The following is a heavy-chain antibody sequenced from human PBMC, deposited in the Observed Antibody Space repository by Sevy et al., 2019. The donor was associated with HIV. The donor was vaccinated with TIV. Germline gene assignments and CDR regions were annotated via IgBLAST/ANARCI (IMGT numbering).Heavy chain of an antibody. V-gene: IGHV1-2*04. CDR1: GYTFTGYY. J-gene: IGHJ4*02. CDR3: AREIWFGAKRGSFDY. D-gene: IGHD3-10*01. CDR2: INPNSGGT. Sequence: ASVKVSCKASGYTFTGYYMHWVRQAPGQGLEWMGWINPNSGGTNYAQKFQGWVTMTRDTSISTAYRELSRLRSDDTAVYYCAREIWFGAKRGSFDYWGQGTLVTVSS.